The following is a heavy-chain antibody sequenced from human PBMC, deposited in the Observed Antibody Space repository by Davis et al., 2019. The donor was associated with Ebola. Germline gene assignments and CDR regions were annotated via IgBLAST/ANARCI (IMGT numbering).Heavy chain of an antibody. CDR2: IYTSGST. Sequence: PSETLSLTCTVSGGSISSGSYYWSWIRQPAGKGLEWIGHIYTSGSTNYNPSLKSRVTISVDTSKNQFSLKLSSVTAADTAVYYCARGHPGYCSSTSCHLYYMDVWGKGTTVTVSS. J-gene: IGHJ6*03. CDR3: ARGHPGYCSSTSCHLYYMDV. CDR1: GGSISSGSYY. D-gene: IGHD2-2*03. V-gene: IGHV4-61*09.